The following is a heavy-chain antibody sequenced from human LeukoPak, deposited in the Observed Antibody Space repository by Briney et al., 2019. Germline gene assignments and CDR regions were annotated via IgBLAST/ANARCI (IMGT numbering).Heavy chain of an antibody. Sequence: GASVKVSCKASGGTFSSYAISWVRQAPGQGLEWMGGIIPIFGTANYAQKFQGRVTITADESTSTAYMELSSLRSEDTAVYYCASDGNYCSSTSCYENWFDPWGQGTLVTVSS. CDR1: GGTFSSYA. V-gene: IGHV1-69*13. J-gene: IGHJ5*02. CDR2: IIPIFGTA. D-gene: IGHD2-2*01. CDR3: ASDGNYCSSTSCYENWFDP.